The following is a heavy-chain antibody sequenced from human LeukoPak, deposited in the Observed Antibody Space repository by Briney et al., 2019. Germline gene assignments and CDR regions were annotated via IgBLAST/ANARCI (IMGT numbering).Heavy chain of an antibody. CDR1: GFTFSSYW. Sequence: GGSLRLSCAASGFTFSSYWMSWVRQAPGKGLEWVSNIKQDGSEKYYVDSVKGRFTISRDNAKNSLYLQINSLITEDTAVYYCARVDVLYYDSSGYFDYWGQGTLVTVSS. J-gene: IGHJ4*02. V-gene: IGHV3-7*01. CDR3: ARVDVLYYDSSGYFDY. CDR2: IKQDGSEK. D-gene: IGHD3-22*01.